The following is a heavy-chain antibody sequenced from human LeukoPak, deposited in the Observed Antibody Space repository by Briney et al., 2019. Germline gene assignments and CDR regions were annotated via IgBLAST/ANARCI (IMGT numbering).Heavy chain of an antibody. CDR1: GFDFSGHA. CDR2: ISYNGSNK. Sequence: GGSLRLSCEASGFDFSGHARHLVRQAPGKGLEWVEVISYNGSNKFYADSVNGRFTVSRDNSKNTLYLQMNSLRAEDTAVYSCARSGGSGIYDYYYYGMDVWGQGTTVTVSS. J-gene: IGHJ6*02. V-gene: IGHV3-30-3*01. D-gene: IGHD3-10*01. CDR3: ARSGGSGIYDYYYYGMDV.